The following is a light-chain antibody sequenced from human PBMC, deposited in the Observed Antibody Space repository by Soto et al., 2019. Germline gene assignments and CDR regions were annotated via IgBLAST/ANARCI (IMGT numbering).Light chain of an antibody. CDR3: QHYNYWPYT. CDR1: QTIDNT. CDR2: DAS. J-gene: IGKJ2*01. V-gene: IGKV3-15*01. Sequence: IGMTQSPATLSVSPWEIATRSCRAIQTIDNTLAWYQRKPGQAPRLLIYDASTRATGVPARFSGSGSGTDFTLTISSLQSEDFAVYYCQHYNYWPYTFGQGTKVDIK.